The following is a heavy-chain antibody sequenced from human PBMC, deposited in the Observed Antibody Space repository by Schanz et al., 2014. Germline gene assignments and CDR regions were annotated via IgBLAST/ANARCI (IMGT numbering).Heavy chain of an antibody. CDR1: GGTFSSFG. D-gene: IGHD4-17*01. CDR2: MNPDSGNT. CDR3: ARGYGDSPTDF. V-gene: IGHV1-8*01. Sequence: QVQLVQSGAEVKKPGSSVKVSCKASGGTFSSFGINWVRQAPGQGLEWMGWMNPDSGNTGYAQKFQGRVTMTRNTSISTAYMELSSLRSEDTAVYYCARGYGDSPTDFWGQGTLVTVSS. J-gene: IGHJ4*02.